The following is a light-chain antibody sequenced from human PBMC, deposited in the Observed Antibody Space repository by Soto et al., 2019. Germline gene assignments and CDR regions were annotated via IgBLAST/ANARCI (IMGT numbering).Light chain of an antibody. CDR3: QVWDISSDQYL. V-gene: IGLV3-21*02. CDR1: NIESKS. CDR2: DDG. Sequence: SYELTQPPSVSVAPGQTARITCGGNNIESKSVHWYQQRPGQAPVLVLYDDGNRPSEIPERLSGSNSGSMATLTISSVEASDEADYFCQVWDISSDQYLFGPGTKVTLL. J-gene: IGLJ1*01.